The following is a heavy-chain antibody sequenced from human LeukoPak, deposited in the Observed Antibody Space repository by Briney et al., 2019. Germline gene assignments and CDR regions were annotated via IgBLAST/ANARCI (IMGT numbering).Heavy chain of an antibody. Sequence: SVKVSCKASRGTFSSYAISWVRQAPGQGLEWMGGIIPIFGTANYAQKFQGRVTITTDESTSTAYMELSSLRSEDTAVYYCARVSTYGDYENYAFDIWGQGTMVTVSS. D-gene: IGHD4-17*01. CDR1: RGTFSSYA. V-gene: IGHV1-69*05. J-gene: IGHJ3*02. CDR2: IIPIFGTA. CDR3: ARVSTYGDYENYAFDI.